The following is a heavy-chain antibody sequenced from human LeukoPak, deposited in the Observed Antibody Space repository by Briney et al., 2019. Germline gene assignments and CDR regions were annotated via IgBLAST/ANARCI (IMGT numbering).Heavy chain of an antibody. V-gene: IGHV3-23*01. CDR2: ISGSGGST. CDR1: GFTFSSYA. CDR3: ATYYYGSGSPPFDY. J-gene: IGHJ4*02. D-gene: IGHD3-10*01. Sequence: GGSLRLSCAASGFTFSSYAMSWVRQAPGKGLEWVSAISGSGGSTYYADSVKGRFTISRDNSKNTLYLQMNSLRAEDTAVYYCATYYYGSGSPPFDYWGQGTLVTVSS.